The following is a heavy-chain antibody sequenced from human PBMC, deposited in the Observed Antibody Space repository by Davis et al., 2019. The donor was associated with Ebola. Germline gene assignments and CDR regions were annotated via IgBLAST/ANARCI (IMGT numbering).Heavy chain of an antibody. CDR3: ARSRIGEREDYFEY. Sequence: GESPKTPCAASGFTVSSDYMSWVRQAAGKGLEWVSIIYNGGYTHYADSVKGRFTISRDNSKNTLYLQMKSLRAEDTAVYYCARSRIGEREDYFEYWGQGTPVTVSS. V-gene: IGHV3-53*01. CDR1: GFTVSSDY. CDR2: IYNGGYT. D-gene: IGHD1-26*01. J-gene: IGHJ4*02.